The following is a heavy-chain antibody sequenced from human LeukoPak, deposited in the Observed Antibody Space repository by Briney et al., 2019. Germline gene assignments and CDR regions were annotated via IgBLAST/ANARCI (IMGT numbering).Heavy chain of an antibody. CDR3: TQIEYYDFWSGYSYKYYGMDV. V-gene: IGHV3-49*04. CDR2: IRSKAYGGTT. Sequence: PGGSLRLSCTPSGFTFGDYAMSWVRQAPGKGLEWVGFIRSKAYGGTTEYAASVKGRFTISRDDSKSIAYLQMNSLKTEDTAVYYCTQIEYYDFWSGYSYKYYGMDVWGQGTTVTVSS. J-gene: IGHJ6*02. D-gene: IGHD3-3*01. CDR1: GFTFGDYA.